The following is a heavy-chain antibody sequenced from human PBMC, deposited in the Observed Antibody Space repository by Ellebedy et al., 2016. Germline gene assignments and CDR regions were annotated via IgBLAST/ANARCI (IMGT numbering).Heavy chain of an antibody. V-gene: IGHV1-58*02. Sequence: SVKVSXXASGFTFTSSAMQWVRQARGQRLEWIGWIVVGSGNTNYAQKFQERVTITRDMSTSTAYMELSSLRSEDTAVYYCAAAGGYSYGYGIYYYYGMDVWGQGTTVTVSS. CDR2: IVVGSGNT. CDR1: GFTFTSSA. J-gene: IGHJ6*02. D-gene: IGHD5-18*01. CDR3: AAAGGYSYGYGIYYYYGMDV.